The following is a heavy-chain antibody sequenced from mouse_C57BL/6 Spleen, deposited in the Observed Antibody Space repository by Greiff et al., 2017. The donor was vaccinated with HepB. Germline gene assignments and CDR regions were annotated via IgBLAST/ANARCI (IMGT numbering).Heavy chain of an antibody. J-gene: IGHJ1*03. CDR3: ARYYGSIHWYFDV. CDR2: INPYNGGT. Sequence: EVQLQQSGPVLVKPGASVKMSCKASGYKFTDYYMNWVKQSHGKSLEWIGVINPYNGGTSYNQKFKGKATLTVDKSSSTAYMELNSLTSEDSAVYYCARYYGSIHWYFDVWGTGTTVTVSS. CDR1: GYKFTDYY. V-gene: IGHV1-19*01. D-gene: IGHD1-1*01.